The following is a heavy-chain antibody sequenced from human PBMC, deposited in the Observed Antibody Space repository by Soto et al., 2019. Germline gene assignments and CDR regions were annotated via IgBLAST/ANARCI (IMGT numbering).Heavy chain of an antibody. CDR2: IQPSGGRT. CDR3: ARDSGIAEAGGTYPDN. D-gene: IGHD6-19*01. J-gene: IGHJ4*02. V-gene: IGHV1-46*01. Sequence: QVQLVQSGAEVKKPGASVKVSCKASGYTFTTYSMDWVRQAPGHGLEWMGIIQPSGGRTTYAQKFQGRVTMTRDTSTRTVYMELSSLRSEDTAVYYCARDSGIAEAGGTYPDNWGQGTLVTVSS. CDR1: GYTFTTYS.